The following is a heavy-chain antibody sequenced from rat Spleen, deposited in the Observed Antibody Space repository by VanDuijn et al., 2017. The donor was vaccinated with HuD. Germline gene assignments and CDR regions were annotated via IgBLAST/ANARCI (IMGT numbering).Heavy chain of an antibody. CDR3: ARHETGYNYFDY. Sequence: EVQVEESGGGLVRPGRSLKLSCAASGFTFSSFPMAWVRQAPTKGLEWVATISTSGGSTYYRDSVKGRFTISRDNAKSTLYLQMDSLRSEDTATYYCARHETGYNYFDYWGQGVMVTVSS. V-gene: IGHV5-46*01. J-gene: IGHJ2*01. CDR1: GFTFSSFP. CDR2: ISTSGGST. D-gene: IGHD1-4*01.